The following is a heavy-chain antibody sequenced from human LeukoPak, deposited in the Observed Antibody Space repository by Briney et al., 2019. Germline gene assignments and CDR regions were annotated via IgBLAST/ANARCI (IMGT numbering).Heavy chain of an antibody. V-gene: IGHV4-59*11. D-gene: IGHD2-15*01. CDR2: IHYSGST. Sequence: SETLSLTCTVTGGPISSHYWTWIRQPPGKGLEWIGNIHYSGSTSYNPSLKSRVTISIDTSKNQFSLKLTSVTAADTAVYYCARFCGGGRCPDYWGQGTLVTVSS. CDR1: GGPISSHY. CDR3: ARFCGGGRCPDY. J-gene: IGHJ4*02.